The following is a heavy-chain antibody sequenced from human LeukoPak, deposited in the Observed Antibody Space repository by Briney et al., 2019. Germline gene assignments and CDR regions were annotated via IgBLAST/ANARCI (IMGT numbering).Heavy chain of an antibody. CDR3: XXXXXXXXXXXXXXXXXXXYLDA. Sequence: SVKVSCQSSGGTFNSHGVNWVRQAPGQGLEWMGGIIPTFRTTNYAQKFKDRIIITTDESMTTVFMELNFLTSDYTAVYFCXXXXXXXXXXXXXXXXXXXYLDAXXXGXLVTVSS. J-gene: IGHJ5*02. CDR1: GGTFNSHG. V-gene: IGHV1-69*05. CDR2: IIPTFRTT.